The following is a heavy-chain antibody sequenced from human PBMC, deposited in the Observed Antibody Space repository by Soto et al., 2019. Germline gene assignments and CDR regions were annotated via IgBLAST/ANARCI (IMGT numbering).Heavy chain of an antibody. J-gene: IGHJ5*02. CDR1: GDSISSGGYS. Sequence: SETRSLSCAVSGDSISSGGYSLSWIRQPPGKGLEWIGYIYHSGRTYYNPSLKSRVTISVDRSKNQFSLKLSSVTAADTAIYYFARDKIAVAGNNWFDPWGQGTLVTVS. CDR2: IYHSGRT. D-gene: IGHD6-19*01. CDR3: ARDKIAVAGNNWFDP. V-gene: IGHV4-30-2*01.